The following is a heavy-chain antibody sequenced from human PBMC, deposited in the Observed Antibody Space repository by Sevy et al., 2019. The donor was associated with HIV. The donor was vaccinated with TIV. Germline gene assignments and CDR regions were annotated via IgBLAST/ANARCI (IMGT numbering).Heavy chain of an antibody. D-gene: IGHD4-17*01. J-gene: IGHJ4*02. CDR2: ISSSSSYT. CDR3: ARDVDYGDYDY. CDR1: GFTFSDYY. Sequence: GESLKISCAASGFTFSDYYMSWIRQAPGKGLEWVSYISSSSSYTNYADSVKGRFTISRDNAKNSLYLQMNSLRAEDTAVYYCARDVDYGDYDYWGQGTLVTVSS. V-gene: IGHV3-11*06.